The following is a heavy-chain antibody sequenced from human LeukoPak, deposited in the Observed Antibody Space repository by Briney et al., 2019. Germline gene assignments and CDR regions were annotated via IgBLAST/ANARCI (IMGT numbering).Heavy chain of an antibody. CDR3: ASNPSSGYPLDY. J-gene: IGHJ4*02. D-gene: IGHD3-22*01. CDR1: GFTFDDYA. V-gene: IGHV3-43*02. CDR2: ISGDGGST. Sequence: PGGSLRLSCAASGFTFDDYAMHWVRQAPGKGLEWVSLISGDGGSTYYADSVKGRFTISRDNSKNSLYLQMNSLRTEDTALYYSASNPSSGYPLDYWGQGTLVTVSS.